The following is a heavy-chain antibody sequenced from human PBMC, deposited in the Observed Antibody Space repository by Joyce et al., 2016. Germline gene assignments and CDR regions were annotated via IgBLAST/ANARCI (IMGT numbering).Heavy chain of an antibody. Sequence: EVQLVESGGGLVQPGGSLRLSCAASGFTFSSYWMSWVRQAPGKGVEWVANIKQDGTEKYYVDSVKGRFTISRDNAKNSLYLQMNSLRADDTAMYYCARETDSSSSVLDLLDYWGQGTLVTVSS. D-gene: IGHD6-6*01. J-gene: IGHJ4*02. CDR1: GFTFSSYW. CDR2: IKQDGTEK. CDR3: ARETDSSSSVLDLLDY. V-gene: IGHV3-7*01.